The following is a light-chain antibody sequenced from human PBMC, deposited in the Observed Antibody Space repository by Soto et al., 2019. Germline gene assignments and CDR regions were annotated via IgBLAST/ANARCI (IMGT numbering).Light chain of an antibody. CDR3: QQYGSSPGLT. V-gene: IGKV3-20*01. CDR2: GAS. J-gene: IGKJ4*01. CDR1: QNVRTNY. Sequence: IVLTHSPGTLSLSPGERVTLSGRASQNVRTNYLAWYQQKPGQAPRLLIYGASTRASGIPERFSGSGSGTDFTLTISRLEPEDSAVYYCQQYGSSPGLTFGGGTKVDIK.